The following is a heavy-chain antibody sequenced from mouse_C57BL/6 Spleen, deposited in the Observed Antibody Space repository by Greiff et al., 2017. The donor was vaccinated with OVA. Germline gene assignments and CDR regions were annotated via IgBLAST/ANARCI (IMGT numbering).Heavy chain of an antibody. V-gene: IGHV5-17*01. D-gene: IGHD2-1*01. Sequence: EVKLMESGGGLVKPGGSLKLSCAASGFTFSDYGMHWVRQAPEKGLEWVAYISSGSSTIYYADTVKGRFTISIDNAKNTLFLQMTSLRSEDTAMYYCARKRYGKDYAMDYWGQGTSVTVSS. CDR3: ARKRYGKDYAMDY. CDR2: ISSGSSTI. J-gene: IGHJ4*01. CDR1: GFTFSDYG.